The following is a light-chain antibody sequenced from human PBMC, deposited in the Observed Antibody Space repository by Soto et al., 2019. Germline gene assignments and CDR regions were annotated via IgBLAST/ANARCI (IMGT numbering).Light chain of an antibody. Sequence: EIVLTQSPGTLSLSPGERATLSCRASQSVSSSYLAWYQQKPGQAPRLLIYGASSRATGIPDRFSGSGSGTDFTLTISSLQPDDFATYYCQQYNDYLLTFGPGTKVDFK. CDR1: QSVSSSY. CDR3: QQYNDYLLT. V-gene: IGKV3-20*01. CDR2: GAS. J-gene: IGKJ3*01.